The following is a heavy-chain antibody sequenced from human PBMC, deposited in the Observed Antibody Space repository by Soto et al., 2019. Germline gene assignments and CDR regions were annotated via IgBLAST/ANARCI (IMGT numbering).Heavy chain of an antibody. Sequence: PSETLSLTCAVYGGSFSGYYWSWIRQPPGKGLERIGEINHSGSTNYNPSLKSRVTISVDTSKNQFSLKLSSVTAADTAVYYCARGLALRGYSYGLPYYYYYYMDVWGKGTTVTVSS. V-gene: IGHV4-34*01. D-gene: IGHD5-18*01. CDR3: ARGLALRGYSYGLPYYYYYYMDV. CDR2: INHSGST. CDR1: GGSFSGYY. J-gene: IGHJ6*03.